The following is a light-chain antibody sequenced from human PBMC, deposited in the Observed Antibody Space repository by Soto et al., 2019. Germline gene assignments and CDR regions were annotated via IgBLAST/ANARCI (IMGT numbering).Light chain of an antibody. J-gene: IGKJ1*01. CDR1: QSISSW. Sequence: DIHMTQSPSTLSASVGDRVTITCRASQSISSWLAWYQQKPGKAPKLLIYKASSLESGVPSRFSGSGSGTEFTLTISSLQPDDFATYYCQQYNSYPCTFGQGTKVDIK. CDR3: QQYNSYPCT. V-gene: IGKV1-5*03. CDR2: KAS.